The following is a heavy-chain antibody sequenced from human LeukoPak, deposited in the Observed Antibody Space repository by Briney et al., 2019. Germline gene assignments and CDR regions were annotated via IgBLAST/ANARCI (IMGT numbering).Heavy chain of an antibody. J-gene: IGHJ4*02. CDR3: ATLVSTRYYFDY. Sequence: SETLSLTCTVSGYSISSDYYWAWIRQPPGKGLQWIGSIYRSGSTYYNPSLKSRVTISLDTSKNQFSLNVSSVTAADTAVYFCATLVSTRYYFDYWGQGTLVTVSS. D-gene: IGHD5/OR15-5a*01. V-gene: IGHV4-38-2*02. CDR2: IYRSGST. CDR1: GYSISSDYY.